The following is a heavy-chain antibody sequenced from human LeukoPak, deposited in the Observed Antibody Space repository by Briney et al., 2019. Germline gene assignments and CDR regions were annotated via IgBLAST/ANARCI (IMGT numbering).Heavy chain of an antibody. CDR2: ISASGSTT. D-gene: IGHD6-19*01. CDR1: GFTFTDYA. V-gene: IGHV3-23*01. CDR3: AKARTPYNSGFDY. Sequence: PGGSLRLSCAASGFTFTDYAMGWVRQAPGQGLECASTISASGSTTYYADSVRGRFTISRDNSKNTLSLQMSSLRAEDTAVYYCAKARTPYNSGFDYWGQGTLVAVYS. J-gene: IGHJ4*02.